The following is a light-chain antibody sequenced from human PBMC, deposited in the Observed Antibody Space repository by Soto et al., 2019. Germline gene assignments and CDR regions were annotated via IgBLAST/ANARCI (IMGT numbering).Light chain of an antibody. CDR2: GAS. CDR1: QSVSSKF. J-gene: IGKJ2*01. V-gene: IGKV3-20*01. Sequence: ENVLTQSPGTLSLSPGERATLFCRASQSVSSKFLAWYQQKPGQAPRLLIYGASNRSPGIADRFSGSGSGTYFTLTISRMEPEDFAVYSCQQYGSSYTFGQGTKLEIK. CDR3: QQYGSSYT.